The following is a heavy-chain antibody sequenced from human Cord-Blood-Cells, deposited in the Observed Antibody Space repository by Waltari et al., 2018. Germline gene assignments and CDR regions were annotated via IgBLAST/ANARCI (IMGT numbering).Heavy chain of an antibody. V-gene: IGHV3-9*01. CDR2: ISWNSGSI. CDR1: GFTFDDYA. J-gene: IGHJ4*02. CDR3: AKDLAAAGTIFDY. D-gene: IGHD6-13*01. Sequence: EVQLVESGGGLVQPGRSLRLSWAAAGFTFDDYAMHWVRQAPGKGLEWVSGISWNSGSIGYADSVKGRFTISRDNAKNSLYLQMNSLRAEDTALYYCAKDLAAAGTIFDYWCQGSLVTVSS.